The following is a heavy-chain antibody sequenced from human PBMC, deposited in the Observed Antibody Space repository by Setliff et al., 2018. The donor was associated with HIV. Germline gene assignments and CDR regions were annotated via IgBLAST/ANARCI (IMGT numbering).Heavy chain of an antibody. CDR2: ISGSADST. CDR3: VKGFPRRYLDSSGYYYFDY. V-gene: IGHV3-23*01. Sequence: GESLKISCAASGFIFSSYAMNWVRKAPGKGLEWVSAISGSADSTYYAHSVRGRFTISRDNSKNTLYLQMNSLRAEDTAVYYCVKGFPRRYLDSSGYYYFDYWGLGTLVTVSS. D-gene: IGHD3-22*01. J-gene: IGHJ4*02. CDR1: GFIFSSYA.